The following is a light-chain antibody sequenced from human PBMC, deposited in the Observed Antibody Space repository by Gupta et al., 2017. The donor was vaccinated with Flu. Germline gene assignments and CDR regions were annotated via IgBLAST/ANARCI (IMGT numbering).Light chain of an antibody. J-gene: IGKJ4*01. CDR3: QQEDNLPIT. V-gene: IGKV1-33*01. Sequence: DIQMTQSPSSLSASVGDRVTITCQASQDISNYLNWYQQKPGKAPKLLIYDASNLETGVPSRFSGSGSGTDFTFTISSLQPEAIATYYCQQEDNLPITFGRGTKVEIK. CDR1: QDISNY. CDR2: DAS.